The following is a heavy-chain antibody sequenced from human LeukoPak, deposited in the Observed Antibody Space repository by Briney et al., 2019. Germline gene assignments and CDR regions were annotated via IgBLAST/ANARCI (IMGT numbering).Heavy chain of an antibody. CDR2: IYDSGTT. V-gene: IGHV4-59*01. CDR3: ARVSWFPGTSYYYMDV. D-gene: IGHD1-1*01. Sequence: SETLSLTCTVSGGSISSYYWSWIRQPPGKGLEWFGYIYDSGTTNYNPSLKSRVTISVDTSKNQFSLKLISVTAADTAVYFCARVSWFPGTSYYYMDVWGKGTTVTVSS. CDR1: GGSISSYY. J-gene: IGHJ6*03.